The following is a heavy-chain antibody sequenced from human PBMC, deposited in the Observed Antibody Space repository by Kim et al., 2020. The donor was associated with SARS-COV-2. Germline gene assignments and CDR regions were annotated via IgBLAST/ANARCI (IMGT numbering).Heavy chain of an antibody. Sequence: GGSLRLSCAASGFTFSSYAMSWVRQAPGKGLEWVSAISGSGGSTYYADSVKGRLPISRANSKNTLYRQMTSLRAEDTAVYYCAKRWAGSGSYYSPPHYYYYGMDVWGQGTTVTVSS. CDR1: GFTFSSYA. CDR3: AKRWAGSGSYYSPPHYYYYGMDV. V-gene: IGHV3-23*01. J-gene: IGHJ6*02. CDR2: ISGSGGST. D-gene: IGHD3-10*01.